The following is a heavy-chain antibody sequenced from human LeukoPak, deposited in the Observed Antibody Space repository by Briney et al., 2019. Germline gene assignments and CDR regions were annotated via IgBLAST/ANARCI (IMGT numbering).Heavy chain of an antibody. Sequence: GGSLRLSCAASGFTFSSYAMTWVRQAPGKGLQWVSAISSSGGSTYYADSVKGWFTISRDNSKNTLFLQMNSLRAEDTAVYYCAKDSFRSSSGVDPWGQGTLVTVSS. V-gene: IGHV3-23*01. CDR2: ISSSGGST. CDR3: AKDSFRSSSGVDP. D-gene: IGHD6-19*01. J-gene: IGHJ5*02. CDR1: GFTFSSYA.